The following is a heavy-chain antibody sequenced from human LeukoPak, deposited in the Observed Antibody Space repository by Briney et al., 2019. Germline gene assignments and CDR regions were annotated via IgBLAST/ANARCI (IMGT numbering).Heavy chain of an antibody. CDR2: VSNSGSTI. V-gene: IGHV3-11*01. J-gene: IGHJ3*02. Sequence: GGSLRLSCAASGFTFTDYAMSWIRQAPGKGLEWISCVSNSGSTIYYADSVKGRFTISRDNVKNSLYLQMNSLRVEDTAVYYCARDGAYSASNIWGQGTMVAVSS. D-gene: IGHD6-13*01. CDR3: ARDGAYSASNI. CDR1: GFTFTDYA.